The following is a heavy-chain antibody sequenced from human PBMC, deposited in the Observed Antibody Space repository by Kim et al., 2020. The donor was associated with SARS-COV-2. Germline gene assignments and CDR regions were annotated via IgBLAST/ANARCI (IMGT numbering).Heavy chain of an antibody. V-gene: IGHV4-4*09. CDR3: ARSDPYYDFWSGLDY. Sequence: PSLKSRVTISVDTSKNQFSLKLSSVTAADTAVYYCARSDPYYDFWSGLDYWGQGTLVTVSS. D-gene: IGHD3-3*01. J-gene: IGHJ4*02.